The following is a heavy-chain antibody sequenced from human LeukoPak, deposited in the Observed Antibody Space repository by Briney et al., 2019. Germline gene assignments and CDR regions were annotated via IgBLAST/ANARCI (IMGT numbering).Heavy chain of an antibody. J-gene: IGHJ6*02. V-gene: IGHV4-61*05. Sequence: PSETLSLTCTVSGGSISSSSYYWNWIRQPPGKGLEWIGYINYIRTTDYNPSLKSRVTISLDTSKNRFSLKLSSVTAADTATYYCARSYSSSDHYYYYGMDVWGQGTTVTVSS. CDR3: ARSYSSSDHYYYYGMDV. CDR2: INYIRTT. CDR1: GGSISSSSYY. D-gene: IGHD6-13*01.